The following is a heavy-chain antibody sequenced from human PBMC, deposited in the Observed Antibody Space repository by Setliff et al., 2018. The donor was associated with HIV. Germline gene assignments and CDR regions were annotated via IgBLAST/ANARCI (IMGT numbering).Heavy chain of an antibody. V-gene: IGHV1-69*10. D-gene: IGHD3-10*01. CDR1: GGTSNTYA. J-gene: IGHJ3*02. CDR2: VITILDIT. Sequence: SSEKVSCKASGGTSNTYAINWVRQAPGQGLEWMGQVITILDITSYAQKFQGRVTITADESTNTMYMELSGLRSDETAVYYCAGPRGDEALDIWGQGTMVTV. CDR3: AGPRGDEALDI.